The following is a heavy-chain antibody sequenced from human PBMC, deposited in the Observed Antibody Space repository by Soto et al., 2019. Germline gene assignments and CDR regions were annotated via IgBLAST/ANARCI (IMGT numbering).Heavy chain of an antibody. Sequence: SETLSLTCPVIDVSIGSYSWSWIMQTPGKGLEWIGYIYYSGSTNYNPSLKSRVTISVDTSKNQLSLKLSSVTAADTAVYYCARGIYSGSYSTWGQGTLVTVS. D-gene: IGHD1-26*01. CDR1: DVSIGSYS. CDR3: ARGIYSGSYST. J-gene: IGHJ5*02. CDR2: IYYSGST. V-gene: IGHV4-59*01.